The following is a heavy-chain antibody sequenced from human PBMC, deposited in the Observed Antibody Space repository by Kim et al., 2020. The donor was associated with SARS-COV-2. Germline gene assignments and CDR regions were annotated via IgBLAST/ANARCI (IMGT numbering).Heavy chain of an antibody. Sequence: GGSLRLSCTASGLSFSTYAMSWVRQAPEKGLEWVSSISESGGSTSYADSVKGQFTTSRDNSKNTLYLQMNSLRAEDTAIYYCTTRSAGRNFDHWGQGTL. J-gene: IGHJ4*02. D-gene: IGHD6-19*01. CDR3: TTRSAGRNFDH. CDR1: GLSFSTYA. V-gene: IGHV3-23*01. CDR2: ISESGGST.